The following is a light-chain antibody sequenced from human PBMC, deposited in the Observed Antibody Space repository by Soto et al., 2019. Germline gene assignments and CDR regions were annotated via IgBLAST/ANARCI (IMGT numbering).Light chain of an antibody. CDR1: QNIDNK. CDR2: DAS. J-gene: IGKJ1*01. CDR3: QQFHYWWT. Sequence: EIVMTQSPATLSVSPGERATLSCRASQNIDNKLVWYHQKPGQVPRLLIYDASTRATGIPARFSGSGSGTEFTLTISSLQSEDFAFYYCQQFHYWWTFGQGTKVDNK. V-gene: IGKV3-15*01.